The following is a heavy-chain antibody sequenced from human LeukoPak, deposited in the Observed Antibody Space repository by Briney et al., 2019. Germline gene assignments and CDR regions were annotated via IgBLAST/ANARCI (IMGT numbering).Heavy chain of an antibody. J-gene: IGHJ6*03. CDR3: ARSVEAGYMDV. D-gene: IGHD3-10*01. V-gene: IGHV3-7*01. CDR1: GFTFSRCS. CDR2: IKQDGSEK. Sequence: PGGSLRLSCVACGFTFSRCSMNWVRQAPGKGLEWVAHIKQDGSEKYYVDSVRGRFTISRDNAKNSLYLQMNSLSAEDTAVYYCARSVEAGYMDVWGKGTTVTISS.